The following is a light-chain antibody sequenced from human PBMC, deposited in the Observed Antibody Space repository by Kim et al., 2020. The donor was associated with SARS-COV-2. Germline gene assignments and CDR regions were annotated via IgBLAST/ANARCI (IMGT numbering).Light chain of an antibody. CDR1: QSISSR. Sequence: DIQMTQSPSTLSASVGDRVTITCRASQSISSRLAWYQQKPGKAPKLLIYKASSLDSGVPSRFSGSGSGTEFTLTISSLQPDDFATYYCQQYNSYLWTFGEGNKVDIK. CDR2: KAS. J-gene: IGKJ1*01. V-gene: IGKV1-5*03. CDR3: QQYNSYLWT.